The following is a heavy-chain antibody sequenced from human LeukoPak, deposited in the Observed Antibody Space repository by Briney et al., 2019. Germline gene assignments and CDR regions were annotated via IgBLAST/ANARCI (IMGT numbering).Heavy chain of an antibody. V-gene: IGHV4-30-4*01. CDR2: IYYSGST. CDR3: ARGVRVLDTAMVAWFDP. CDR1: GGSISSGDYY. Sequence: PSETLSLTCTVSGGSISSGDYYWSWIRQPPGKGLEWIGYIYYSGSTYYNPSLKSRVTISVDTSKNQFSLKLSSVTAADTAVYYCARGVRVLDTAMVAWFDPWGQGTLVTVSS. J-gene: IGHJ5*02. D-gene: IGHD5-18*01.